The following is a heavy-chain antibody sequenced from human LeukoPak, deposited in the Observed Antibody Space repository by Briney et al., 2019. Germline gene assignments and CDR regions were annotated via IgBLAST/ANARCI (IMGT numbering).Heavy chain of an antibody. Sequence: GGSLRLSCAASGFTFSSYAMSWVRQAPGKGLEWVSAISGSGGSTYYADSVKGRFTISRDNSKNTLYLQMGSLRAEDMAVYYCARGYCTNGVCYKGGVYYYYYMDVWGKGTTVTVSS. V-gene: IGHV3-23*01. J-gene: IGHJ6*03. CDR2: ISGSGGST. D-gene: IGHD2-8*01. CDR3: ARGYCTNGVCYKGGVYYYYYMDV. CDR1: GFTFSSYA.